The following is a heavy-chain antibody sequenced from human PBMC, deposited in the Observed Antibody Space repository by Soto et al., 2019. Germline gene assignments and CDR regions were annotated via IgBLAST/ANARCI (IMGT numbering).Heavy chain of an antibody. D-gene: IGHD3-22*01. V-gene: IGHV4-39*01. CDR1: GGSISSSSYY. CDR3: ARHGFDSSGYYSGPWYFDL. J-gene: IGHJ2*01. Sequence: SETLSLTCTVSGGSISSSSYYWGWIRQPPGKGLEWIGSIYYSGSTYYNPSLKSRVTISVDTSKNQFSLKLSSVTAADTAVYYCARHGFDSSGYYSGPWYFDLWGRGTMATVSS. CDR2: IYYSGST.